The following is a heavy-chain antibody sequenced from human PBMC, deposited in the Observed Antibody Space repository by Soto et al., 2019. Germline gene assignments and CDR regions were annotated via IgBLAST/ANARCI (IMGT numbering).Heavy chain of an antibody. CDR1: GDTISTGGYS. V-gene: IGHV4-30-2*01. CDR3: AFEGLRPRCAPS. J-gene: IGHJ5*01. CDR2: TYHSGNP. Sequence: PSETLSLTCGVSGDTISTGGYSWAWIRQPPGKALEWIGHTYHSGNPYYNPSLKSRVIISVDRSKNQFSLKLSPVTAADTAVYYCAFEGLRPRCAPSWGHGTLVPVSS. D-gene: IGHD5-12*01.